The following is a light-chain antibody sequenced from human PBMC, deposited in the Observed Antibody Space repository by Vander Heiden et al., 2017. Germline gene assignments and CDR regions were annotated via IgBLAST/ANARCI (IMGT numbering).Light chain of an antibody. CDR2: EVT. J-gene: IGLJ2*01. CDR3: ISYAGSNNLV. V-gene: IGLV2-8*01. Sequence: QSALTQPPSASGPPGPSVTVYCTGTSSDAGGYKYVSWYQQHPGKAPKLMIYEVTKRPSGVPDRFSGSKSGNTASLTVSGLQAEDEADYYCISYAGSNNLVFGGGTKLTVL. CDR1: SSDAGGYKY.